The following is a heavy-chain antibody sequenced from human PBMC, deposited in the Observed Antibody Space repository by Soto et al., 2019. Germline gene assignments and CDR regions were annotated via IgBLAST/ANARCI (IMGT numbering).Heavy chain of an antibody. CDR2: IYSDGTT. D-gene: IGHD5-18*01. CDR3: GRDRGYRSGSCGP. Sequence: SETLSPTCIVSGVSISGYYWSWIRQPAGKELEWIGRIYSDGTTNYNPSLKGRGTMTVDTSKKQISLKLASVTAEDTAMYYGGRDRGYRSGSCGPWGQGVLVTVS. J-gene: IGHJ5*02. CDR1: GVSISGYY. V-gene: IGHV4-4*07.